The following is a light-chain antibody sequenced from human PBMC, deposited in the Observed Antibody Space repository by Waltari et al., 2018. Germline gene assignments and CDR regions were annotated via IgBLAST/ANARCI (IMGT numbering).Light chain of an antibody. J-gene: IGKJ5*01. Sequence: DIVMTQSPLSLPVTPGEPAPISCTSRQSLLPSVGYNYFGWYRQQPGQSPQLLIYLGSNRASGLPDRFSGSGSGTDFTLKISRVEAEDVGVYYCMQALQTPFTFGQGTRLEIK. CDR2: LGS. CDR3: MQALQTPFT. V-gene: IGKV2-28*01. CDR1: QSLLPSVGYNY.